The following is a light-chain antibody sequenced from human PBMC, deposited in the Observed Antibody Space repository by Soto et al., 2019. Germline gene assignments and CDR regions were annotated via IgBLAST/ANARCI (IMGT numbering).Light chain of an antibody. J-gene: IGLJ1*01. CDR2: DDT. V-gene: IGLV3-21*02. CDR3: QVWDSSSDHYV. Sequence: SYELTQPPSVSVAPGQTARITCGGNNIGGKSVHWYQQRPGQAPVLVVYDDTARPSGIPERFSGSNSGNTATLTISRVEVGDEADYYCQVWDSSSDHYVFGTGTKVTVL. CDR1: NIGGKS.